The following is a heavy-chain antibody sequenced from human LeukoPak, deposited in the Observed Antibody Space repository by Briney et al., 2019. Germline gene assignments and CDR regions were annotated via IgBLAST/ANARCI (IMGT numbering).Heavy chain of an antibody. Sequence: SVKVSCKASGGTFSNYAISWVRQAPGQGLEWMGGIIPIFGTANYAQKFRGRVTITADKSTRTAYMELSSLRSEDTAVYHCARGTSSSSLSPLWYWGQGTLVTVSS. D-gene: IGHD6-6*01. V-gene: IGHV1-69*06. CDR1: GGTFSNYA. CDR2: IIPIFGTA. J-gene: IGHJ4*02. CDR3: ARGTSSSSLSPLWY.